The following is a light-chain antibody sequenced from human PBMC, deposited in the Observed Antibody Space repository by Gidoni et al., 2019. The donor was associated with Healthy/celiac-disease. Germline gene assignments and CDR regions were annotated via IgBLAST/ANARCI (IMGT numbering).Light chain of an antibody. Sequence: SYELPQPPSVSVSPGQTARITCSGDALPKQYAYWYQQKPGQAPVLGIYKDSERPSGIPERFSGSSSGTTVTLTISGVQAEDEADYYCQSADSSGTSVVFGGGTKLTVL. J-gene: IGLJ2*01. V-gene: IGLV3-25*03. CDR1: ALPKQY. CDR3: QSADSSGTSVV. CDR2: KDS.